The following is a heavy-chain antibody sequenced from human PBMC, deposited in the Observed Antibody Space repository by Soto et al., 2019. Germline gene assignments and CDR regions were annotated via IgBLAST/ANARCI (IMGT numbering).Heavy chain of an antibody. CDR2: IYYGGST. V-gene: IGHV4-59*08. CDR3: AKNWNWGSLVH. D-gene: IGHD7-27*01. CDR1: VDSISTDY. J-gene: IGHJ4*02. Sequence: SETLSLTCTVSVDSISTDYWSWIRQSPGKGLEWIGFIYYGGSTNYNPSIKSRVTISVDTPKNQFSLKLSSVTAADTAVYYCAKNWNWGSLVHWGQGTLVTVS.